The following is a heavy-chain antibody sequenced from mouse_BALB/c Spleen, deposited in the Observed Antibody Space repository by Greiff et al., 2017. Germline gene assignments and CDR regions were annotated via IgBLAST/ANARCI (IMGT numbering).Heavy chain of an antibody. J-gene: IGHJ3*01. CDR1: GFTFSSYT. V-gene: IGHV5-6-4*01. CDR2: ISSGGSYT. Sequence: EVKLVESGGGLVKPGGSLKLSCAASGFTFSSYTMSWVRQTPEKRLEWVATISSGGSYTYYPDSVKGRFTISRDNAKNTLYLQMSSLKSEDTAMYYCARGPYDGFAYWGQGTLVTVSA. CDR3: ARGPYDGFAY. D-gene: IGHD2-3*01.